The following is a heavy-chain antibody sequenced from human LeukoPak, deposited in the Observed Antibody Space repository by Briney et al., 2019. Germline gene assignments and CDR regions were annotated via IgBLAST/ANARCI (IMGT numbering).Heavy chain of an antibody. J-gene: IGHJ6*02. Sequence: GRSLRLSCAASGFTFSSYGMHWVRQAPGKGLEWVAVIWYDGSNKYYADSVKGRFTISRDNSKNTLYLQMNSLRDEDTAVYYCAKGPDSSGYGYYYGMVVWGQGTTVTVSS. V-gene: IGHV3-33*06. CDR1: GFTFSSYG. D-gene: IGHD3-22*01. CDR2: IWYDGSNK. CDR3: AKGPDSSGYGYYYGMVV.